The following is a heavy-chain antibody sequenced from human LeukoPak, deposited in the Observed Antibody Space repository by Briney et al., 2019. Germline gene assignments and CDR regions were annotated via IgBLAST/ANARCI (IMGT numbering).Heavy chain of an antibody. J-gene: IGHJ4*02. V-gene: IGHV3-74*01. CDR3: ARGEDDYVWGSYRSLDYFDY. D-gene: IGHD3-16*02. Sequence: PGGSLRLSCAASGFTFSSYGMHWFRQVPGKGLVWVSRVDPDGTNTDYADSVKGRFTISRDNAKNTLYLQMNSLRAEDTAVYYCARGEDDYVWGSYRSLDYFDYWGQGTLVTVSS. CDR2: VDPDGTNT. CDR1: GFTFSSYG.